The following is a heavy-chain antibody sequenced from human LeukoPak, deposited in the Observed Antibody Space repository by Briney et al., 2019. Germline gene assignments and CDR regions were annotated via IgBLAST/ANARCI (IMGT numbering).Heavy chain of an antibody. J-gene: IGHJ6*02. V-gene: IGHV3-9*01. CDR1: GFTFDDYA. CDR2: ISWSSGSI. Sequence: PGGSLRLSCAASGFTFDDYAMHWVRQAPGKGLEWVSGISWSSGSIGYADSVKGRFTISRHNSKNTLYLQMNSLRAEDTAVYYCATGMGRITGTTFRDYYYGMDVWGQGTTVTVSS. D-gene: IGHD1-20*01. CDR3: ATGMGRITGTTFRDYYYGMDV.